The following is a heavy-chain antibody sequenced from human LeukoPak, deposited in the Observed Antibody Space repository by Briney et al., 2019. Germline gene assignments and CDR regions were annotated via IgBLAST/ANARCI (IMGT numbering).Heavy chain of an antibody. J-gene: IGHJ4*02. Sequence: SETLSLTCAVSGDSISSGGYWWSWIRQHPGKGPEWIGYISYGGKADYNPSLKSRVAISADTPKNQFSLKLSSTTAADTAVYYCARAPVATPSEFDYWGQGTLVTVSS. CDR2: ISYGGKA. CDR3: ARAPVATPSEFDY. CDR1: GDSISSGGYW. D-gene: IGHD5-12*01. V-gene: IGHV4-31*11.